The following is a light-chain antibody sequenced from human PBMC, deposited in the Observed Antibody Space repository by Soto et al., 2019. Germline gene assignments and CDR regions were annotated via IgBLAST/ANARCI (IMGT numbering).Light chain of an antibody. V-gene: IGLV1-47*02. Sequence: QSVLTQPPSASGTPGQRVFISCSGSSSNIGGTNYAYWYQQLPGAAPKLLMHSNNLRPSGVPERISGSKSGTSASLAISGLRSEDEAVYYCASWDDSLNGPYVVFGGGTKLTVL. J-gene: IGLJ2*01. CDR1: SSNIGGTNY. CDR3: ASWDDSLNGPYVV. CDR2: SNN.